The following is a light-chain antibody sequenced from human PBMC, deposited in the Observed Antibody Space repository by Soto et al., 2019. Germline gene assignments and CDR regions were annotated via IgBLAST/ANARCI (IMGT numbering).Light chain of an antibody. Sequence: QSVLTQPASLSGSPGQSITISCTGTSSDVGTHSLVSWYQQHPGKAPKLIIYGVDKRPSGVSDRFSGSKSGNGASLTISGLQSEDEAHYYCCSYASTVTWVFGGWTKLTVL. CDR1: SSDVGTHSL. CDR3: CSYASTVTWV. J-gene: IGLJ3*02. V-gene: IGLV2-23*02. CDR2: GVD.